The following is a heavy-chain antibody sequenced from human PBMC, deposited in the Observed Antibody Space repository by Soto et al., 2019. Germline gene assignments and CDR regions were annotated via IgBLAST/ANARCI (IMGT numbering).Heavy chain of an antibody. Sequence: QAQLVQSGAEMKKPGASVKVSCKATGYTFSAYTMNWVRQAPGQSLEWMGWINAGSGNTKYSQNFQGRVSIARDTSASTVDMEPTGLTSEDTAVYYCARDTETLGPRANDALDIWGQGTMVTVSS. V-gene: IGHV1-3*01. D-gene: IGHD3-3*02. CDR2: INAGSGNT. CDR3: ARDTETLGPRANDALDI. CDR1: GYTFSAYT. J-gene: IGHJ3*02.